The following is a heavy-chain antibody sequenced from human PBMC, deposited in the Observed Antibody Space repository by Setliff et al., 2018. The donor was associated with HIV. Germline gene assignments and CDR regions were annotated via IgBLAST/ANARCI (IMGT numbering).Heavy chain of an antibody. CDR3: ARVKSIKTTLVRLWPRFDL. Sequence: SETLSLTCTVYGGSFSNYYTNWIRQPPGKGLEWIGELSPSGTTRSNPSLQSRVTISVDTPRNQFSLRVTSVTAADTALYYCARVKSIKTTLVRLWPRFDLWGQGTQVTVSS. CDR1: GGSFSNYY. D-gene: IGHD3-10*01. V-gene: IGHV4-34*01. CDR2: LSPSGTT. J-gene: IGHJ5*02.